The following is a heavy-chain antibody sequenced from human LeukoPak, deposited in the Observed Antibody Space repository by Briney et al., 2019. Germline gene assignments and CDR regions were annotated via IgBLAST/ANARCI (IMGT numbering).Heavy chain of an antibody. CDR1: GGSFTGYY. CDR2: INHTGNT. V-gene: IGHV4-34*01. CDR3: ARITGYGGGSLRY. Sequence: SETLSLTCSVDGGSFTGYYWTWIRQPPGKVLEWIGEINHTGNTNYNPSLKSRVTLSIDMSKKQFSLHLTSLTAADTAVYYCARITGYGGGSLRYWGQGTLVAISS. D-gene: IGHD4-23*01. J-gene: IGHJ4*02.